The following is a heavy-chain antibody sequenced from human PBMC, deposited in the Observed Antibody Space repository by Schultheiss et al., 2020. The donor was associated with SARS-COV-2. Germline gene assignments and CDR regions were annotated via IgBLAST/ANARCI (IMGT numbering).Heavy chain of an antibody. D-gene: IGHD6-6*01. CDR1: GFTFDDYA. CDR2: INSDGSST. J-gene: IGHJ6*02. CDR3: ARDIDAARILIYYYGMDV. V-gene: IGHV3-74*01. Sequence: GGSLRLSCAASGFTFDDYAMHWVRQAPGKGLEWVSRINSDGSSTSYADSVKGRFTISRDNSKNTLYLQMNSLRAEDTAVYYCARDIDAARILIYYYGMDVWGQGTTVTV.